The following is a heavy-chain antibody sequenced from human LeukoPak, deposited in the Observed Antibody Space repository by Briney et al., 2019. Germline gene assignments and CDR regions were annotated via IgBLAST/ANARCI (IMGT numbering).Heavy chain of an antibody. J-gene: IGHJ4*02. Sequence: SEPLSLPCTVSGGPISRYHGSWLPHPTGEGREWIGYNYYSGSTTYNPSVKTRVTISLDTSKNQFSLKLSSETAADTAVYYCARENGNGYYYYWGQGTLVTVSS. V-gene: IGHV4-59*13. CDR2: NYYSGST. CDR3: ARENGNGYYYY. CDR1: GGPISRYH. D-gene: IGHD3-22*01.